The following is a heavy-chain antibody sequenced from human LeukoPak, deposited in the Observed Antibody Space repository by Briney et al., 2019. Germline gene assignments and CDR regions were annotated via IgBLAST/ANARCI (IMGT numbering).Heavy chain of an antibody. Sequence: PGGPLTLLCAPSGFPFRIYAMSWVGHAPGKALEWVSAISDSGGRTYYAHSVKGRLTISRDHSKITLYLQMNSLRAEDTAVYYCAKVLWFGESDAFDIWGQGTMVTVSS. CDR3: AKVLWFGESDAFDI. V-gene: IGHV3-23*01. J-gene: IGHJ3*02. CDR1: GFPFRIYA. D-gene: IGHD3-10*01. CDR2: ISDSGGRT.